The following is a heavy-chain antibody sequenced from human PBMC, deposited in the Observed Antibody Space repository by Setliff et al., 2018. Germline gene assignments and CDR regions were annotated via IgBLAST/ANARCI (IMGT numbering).Heavy chain of an antibody. J-gene: IGHJ4*02. CDR3: TRGGYDSGV. V-gene: IGHV5-10-1*01. CDR2: IEPTDSYT. CDR1: GYTFSAYW. D-gene: IGHD6-25*01. Sequence: PGESLKISCQASGYTFSAYWIGWVRQMPGKGLEWMGRIEPTDSYTNYSPSFQGHVTISIDKSITTAYLHWSSLKASDTAMYYCTRGGYDSGVWGQGTLVTVSS.